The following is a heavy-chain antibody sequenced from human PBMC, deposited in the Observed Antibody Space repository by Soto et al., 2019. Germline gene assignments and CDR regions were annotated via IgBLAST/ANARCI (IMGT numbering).Heavy chain of an antibody. Sequence: QVQLVESGGGVVQPGRSLRLSCAASGFTFSSYGMHWVRQAPGKGLEWVAVIWYDGSNKYYADSVKGRFTISRDNSKNTLYLKMNSLRAEDTAVYYCARDRALLWFGESLSYAFDIWGQGTMVTVSS. V-gene: IGHV3-33*01. CDR1: GFTFSSYG. D-gene: IGHD3-10*01. J-gene: IGHJ3*02. CDR2: IWYDGSNK. CDR3: ARDRALLWFGESLSYAFDI.